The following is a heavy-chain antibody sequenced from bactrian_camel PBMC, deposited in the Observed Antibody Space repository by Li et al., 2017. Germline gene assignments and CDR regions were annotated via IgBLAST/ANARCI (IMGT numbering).Heavy chain of an antibody. D-gene: IGHD6*01. V-gene: IGHV3S1*01. CDR2: IFTSLDGT. CDR1: GNYYNTYA. J-gene: IGHJ7*01. Sequence: HVQLVESGGGSVQAGGSLRLSCVASGNYYNTYAIAWFRQAPGKEREGVAAIFTSLDGTFYADSVRGRFTISRDDAKNTLYLQLHSLKTEDTAMYYCAKHRPSWAGMDYWGKGTQVTVS.